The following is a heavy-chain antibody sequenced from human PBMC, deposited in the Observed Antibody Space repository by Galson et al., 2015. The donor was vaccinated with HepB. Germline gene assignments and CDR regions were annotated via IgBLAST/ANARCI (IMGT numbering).Heavy chain of an antibody. J-gene: IGHJ4*02. CDR3: AKGYYFSSGSFDY. D-gene: IGHD3-10*01. CDR2: ISYEGSNK. V-gene: IGHV3-30*18. CDR1: GFIFSTYG. Sequence: SLRLSCAASGFIFSTYGMHWVRQAPGKGLEWLAVISYEGSNKDFTDSVKGRFTISRDNAKNTLYLQMNSLRAEDTAVYYCAKGYYFSSGSFDYWGQGTLVTVSS.